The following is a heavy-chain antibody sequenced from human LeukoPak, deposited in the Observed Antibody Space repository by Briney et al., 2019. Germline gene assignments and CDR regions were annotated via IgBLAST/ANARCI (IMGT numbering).Heavy chain of an antibody. CDR2: ISSDGKTM. V-gene: IGHV3-48*03. CDR1: GFIFSDYG. Sequence: GGSLRLSCEASGFIFSDYGMNWVRQTAGKGLEWVSYISSDGKTMYYTDSVRGRFTISRDNTDNSMFLQMKSLRAEDTAVFYCAKEIWPTVTTPGHTYFDYWGQGTLVAVSS. CDR3: AKEIWPTVTTPGHTYFDY. J-gene: IGHJ4*02. D-gene: IGHD4-17*01.